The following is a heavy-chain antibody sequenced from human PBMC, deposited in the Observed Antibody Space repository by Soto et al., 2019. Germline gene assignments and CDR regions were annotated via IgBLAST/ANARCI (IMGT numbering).Heavy chain of an antibody. Sequence: ASVKVSCKASGYTFTSYGISWVRQAPGQGLEWMGWISAYNGNTNYAQKFQGWVTMTRDTSISTAYMELSRLRSDDTAVYYCALRTYYYDSSGPQNWPYFDYWGQGTLVTVSS. V-gene: IGHV1-18*01. CDR2: ISAYNGNT. J-gene: IGHJ4*02. CDR1: GYTFTSYG. D-gene: IGHD3-22*01. CDR3: ALRTYYYDSSGPQNWPYFDY.